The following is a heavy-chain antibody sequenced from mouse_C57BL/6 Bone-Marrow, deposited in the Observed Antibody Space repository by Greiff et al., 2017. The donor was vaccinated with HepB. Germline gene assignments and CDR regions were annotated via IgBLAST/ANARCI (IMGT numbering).Heavy chain of an antibody. CDR2: IDPADSYT. V-gene: IGHV1-69*01. D-gene: IGHD1-1*01. J-gene: IGHJ4*01. Sequence: VQLQQPGAELVMPGASVKLSCKASGYTFTSYWMHWVKQRPGQGLEWIGEIDPADSYTNYNQKFKGKSTLTVDKSSSTAYMQLSSLTSEDSAVYYCARWGTTVVGGMDYWGQGTSVTVSS. CDR1: GYTFTSYW. CDR3: ARWGTTVVGGMDY.